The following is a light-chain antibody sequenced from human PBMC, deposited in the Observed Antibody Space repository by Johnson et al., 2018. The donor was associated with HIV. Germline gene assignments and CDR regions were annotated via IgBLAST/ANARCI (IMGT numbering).Light chain of an antibody. Sequence: QSVLTQSPSVSAAPGQKVTISCSGSSSTIGNNDVSWYQLLPGTAPKLLIYENNKRPSGIPDRFSGSKSGTSATLGITGLQTGDEADYYCGTWDSSLSAHYVFGTGTKITVL. CDR1: SSTIGNND. CDR2: ENN. V-gene: IGLV1-51*02. CDR3: GTWDSSLSAHYV. J-gene: IGLJ1*01.